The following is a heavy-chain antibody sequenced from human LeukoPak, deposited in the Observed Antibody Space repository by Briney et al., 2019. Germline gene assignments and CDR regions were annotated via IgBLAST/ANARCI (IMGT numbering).Heavy chain of an antibody. CDR2: IIPIFGTA. D-gene: IGHD5-24*01. Sequence: ASVKVSCKASGGTFSSYAISWVRQAPGQGLEWMGGIIPIFGTANYAQKFQGRVTITADESTSTAYMELSSLRSEDTAVYHCASHVRIDGYNDYWGQGTLVTVSS. CDR1: GGTFSSYA. CDR3: ASHVRIDGYNDY. V-gene: IGHV1-69*01. J-gene: IGHJ4*02.